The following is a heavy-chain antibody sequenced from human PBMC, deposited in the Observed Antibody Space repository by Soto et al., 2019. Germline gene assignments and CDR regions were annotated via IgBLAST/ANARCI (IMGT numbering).Heavy chain of an antibody. J-gene: IGHJ4*02. V-gene: IGHV4-34*01. D-gene: IGHD3-10*01. CDR1: GGSFSGYY. Sequence: PSETLSLTCAVYGGSFSGYYWSWIRQPPGKGLEWIGEINHSGSTNYNPSLKSRVTISVDTSKNQFSLKLSSVTAADTAVYYCARGGIRKKLDYWGQGTLVTVSS. CDR2: INHSGST. CDR3: ARGGIRKKLDY.